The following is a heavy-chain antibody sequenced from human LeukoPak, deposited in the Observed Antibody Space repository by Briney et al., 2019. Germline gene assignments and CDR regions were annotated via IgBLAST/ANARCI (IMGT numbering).Heavy chain of an antibody. Sequence: GESLKISCKGSGYSFSSYWIAWVRQMPGKGLEWMGVIYPGDSDTRYSPSFQGQVTISADKSISTAYLQWSSLKASDTAMYYCARPYCSGATCYSGYFQYWGQGTLVSVSS. J-gene: IGHJ1*01. CDR3: ARPYCSGATCYSGYFQY. CDR1: GYSFSSYW. V-gene: IGHV5-51*01. CDR2: IYPGDSDT. D-gene: IGHD2-15*01.